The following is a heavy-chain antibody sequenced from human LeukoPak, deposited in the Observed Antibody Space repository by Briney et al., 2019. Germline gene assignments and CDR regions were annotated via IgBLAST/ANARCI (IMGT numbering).Heavy chain of an antibody. CDR2: ISSSGSTI. CDR1: GFTFSRYE. CDR3: ARIGYYYYMYV. Sequence: GGSLTLSCAASGFTFSRYEMNWVRQAAGKVRGWVSYISSSGSTIYYADSVKGRFTISRDNAKNSLYLQMNSLRAEDTAVYYCARIGYYYYMYVWGKGTTVTIS. V-gene: IGHV3-48*03. J-gene: IGHJ6*03.